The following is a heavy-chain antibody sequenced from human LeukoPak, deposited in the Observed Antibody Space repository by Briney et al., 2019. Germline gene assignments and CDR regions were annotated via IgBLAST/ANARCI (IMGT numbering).Heavy chain of an antibody. CDR2: IYYSGST. V-gene: IGHV4-59*01. CDR1: GGSISSYY. CDR3: ARAREEMATIWGFDY. Sequence: PSETLSLTCTVSGGSISSYYWSWIRQPPGKGLEWIGYIYYSGSTNYNPSLKSRVTISVDTSKNQFSLKLSSVTAADTAVYYCARAREEMATIWGFDYWGQGTLVTVSS. J-gene: IGHJ4*02. D-gene: IGHD5-24*01.